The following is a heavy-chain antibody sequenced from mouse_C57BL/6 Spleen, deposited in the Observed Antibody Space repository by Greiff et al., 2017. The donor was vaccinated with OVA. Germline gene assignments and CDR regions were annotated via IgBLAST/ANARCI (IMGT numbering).Heavy chain of an antibody. CDR1: GYTFTSYW. Sequence: QVQLQQPGAELVKPGASVKLSCKASGYTFTSYWMQWVKQRPGQGLEWIGEIDPSDSYTNYNQKFKGKATLTVDTSSSTAYMQLSSLTSEESAVDYCERGGQATVLADWGKGTLVTVSA. CDR3: ERGGQATVLAD. CDR2: IDPSDSYT. V-gene: IGHV1-50*01. D-gene: IGHD3-2*02. J-gene: IGHJ3*01.